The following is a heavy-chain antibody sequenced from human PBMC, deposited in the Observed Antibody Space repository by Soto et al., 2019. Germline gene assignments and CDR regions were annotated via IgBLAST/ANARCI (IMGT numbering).Heavy chain of an antibody. CDR3: ARVGPAHYYDSSGYYSPLDY. V-gene: IGHV1-69*01. Sequence: QVQLVQSGAEVKKPGSSVKVSCKASGDTFSSYAINWVRQAPGPGLEWMGGIIPMFGTATYAQKFKGRVTITAGESTSTVYMELSSLRSEETAVYYCARVGPAHYYDSSGYYSPLDYWGQGTLVTVSS. D-gene: IGHD3-22*01. CDR2: IIPMFGTA. CDR1: GDTFSSYA. J-gene: IGHJ4*02.